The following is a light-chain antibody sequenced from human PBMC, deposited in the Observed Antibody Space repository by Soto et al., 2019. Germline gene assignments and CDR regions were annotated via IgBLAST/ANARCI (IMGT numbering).Light chain of an antibody. Sequence: EIVLTQSPGTLSLSPGERATLSCRASQSVSSSYLAWYQQQPGQAPRLLIYGASSRATGIPDRFSGSGSGTDFTITISRLEPEDFAVYYCQQYGSSSWTFGQGTKVEIK. J-gene: IGKJ1*01. CDR1: QSVSSSY. CDR3: QQYGSSSWT. V-gene: IGKV3-20*01. CDR2: GAS.